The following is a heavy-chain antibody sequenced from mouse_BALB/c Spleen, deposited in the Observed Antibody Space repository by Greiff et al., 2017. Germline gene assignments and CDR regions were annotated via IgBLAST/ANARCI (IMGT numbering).Heavy chain of an antibody. D-gene: IGHD2-2*01. V-gene: IGHV1S81*02. CDR1: GFNIKDYY. Sequence: VQLQQSGAELVRSGASVKLSCTASGFNIKDYYMYWVKQRPGQGLEWIGEINPSNGGTNFNEKFKSKATLTVDKSSSTAYMQLSSLTSEDSAVYYCTRDGYGYAMDYWGQGTSVTVSS. CDR3: TRDGYGYAMDY. CDR2: INPSNGGT. J-gene: IGHJ4*01.